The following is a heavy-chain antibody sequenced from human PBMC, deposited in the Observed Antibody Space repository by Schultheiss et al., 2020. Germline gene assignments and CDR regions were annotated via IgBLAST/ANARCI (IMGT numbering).Heavy chain of an antibody. V-gene: IGHV4-59*01. D-gene: IGHD6-19*01. J-gene: IGHJ5*02. Sequence: SETLSLTCTVSGGSISSYYWSWIRQPPGKGLEWIGYIYYSGSTNYYPSLKSRVTISVDTSKNQFSLKLSSVTAADTAVYYCARVSSGWSGGWWFAPWGQGPLITVSS. CDR3: ARVSSGWSGGWWFAP. CDR1: GGSISSYY. CDR2: IYYSGST.